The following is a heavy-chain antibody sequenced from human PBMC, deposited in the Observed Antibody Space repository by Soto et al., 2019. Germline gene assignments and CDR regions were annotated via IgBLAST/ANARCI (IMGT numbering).Heavy chain of an antibody. V-gene: IGHV3-23*01. D-gene: IGHD4-17*01. J-gene: IGHJ6*02. CDR3: AKDRLRSPGGGVDV. CDR1: GFKFSSYA. CDR2: IVASGVST. Sequence: GGSLRLSCAASGFKFSSYAMSWVRLAPGKGLEWVSAIVASGVSTYHADSVKGRFTISRDNSLSMLHLQMNSLRAEDTAVYYCAKDRLRSPGGGVDVWGQGTTVTVSS.